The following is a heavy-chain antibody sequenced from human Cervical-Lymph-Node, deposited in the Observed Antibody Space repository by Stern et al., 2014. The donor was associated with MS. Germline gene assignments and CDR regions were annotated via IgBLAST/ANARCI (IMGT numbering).Heavy chain of an antibody. J-gene: IGHJ5*02. D-gene: IGHD5/OR15-5a*01. CDR3: ARGLYPRERGFSVYDWVRHWFDP. Sequence: QVQLLQPGAEVRKPGSSVKVSCKASGGTFGNYAFSWVRQAPGQGLEWMGGIIPLFGTANYAQKFQGRVTITEDESASTAYMELSSLRSEDTALYYCARGLYPRERGFSVYDWVRHWFDPWGQGTLVTVSS. CDR2: IIPLFGTA. CDR1: GGTFGNYA. V-gene: IGHV1-69*01.